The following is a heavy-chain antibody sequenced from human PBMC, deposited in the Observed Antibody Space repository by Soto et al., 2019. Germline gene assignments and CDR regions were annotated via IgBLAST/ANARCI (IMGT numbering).Heavy chain of an antibody. CDR1: GGTVSSYA. J-gene: IGHJ1*01. D-gene: IGHD3-22*01. V-gene: IGHV1-69*01. CDR3: ARDLSSDSTGFRGYDL. Sequence: QVHLVQSGAEVKKPGSSVKVSCKASGGTVSSYAITWVRQAPGKGLEWMGVFIPIFVSAHYAQKFQGRVTITADESTSTAYMALSGLRSEDTAIYYCARDLSSDSTGFRGYDLWGQGTLVTVSS. CDR2: FIPIFVSA.